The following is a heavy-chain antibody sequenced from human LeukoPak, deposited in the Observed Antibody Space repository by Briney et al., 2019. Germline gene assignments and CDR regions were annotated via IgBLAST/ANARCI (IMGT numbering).Heavy chain of an antibody. CDR1: GFSFSNYW. D-gene: IGHD5-18*01. CDR3: ARRNTAMITGFDY. J-gene: IGHJ4*02. Sequence: AGGSLRLSCTASGFSFSNYWMHWVRQAPGEGLMWVSRIKSDGSGTNYADSVKGRFTISRDNAKNTLYLQMNSLRAEDTAVYYCARRNTAMITGFDYWGRGTLVTVSS. CDR2: IKSDGSGT. V-gene: IGHV3-74*01.